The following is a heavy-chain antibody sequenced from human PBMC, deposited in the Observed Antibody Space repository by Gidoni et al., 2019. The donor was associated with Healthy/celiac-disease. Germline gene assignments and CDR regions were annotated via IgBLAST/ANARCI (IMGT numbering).Heavy chain of an antibody. CDR3: ARGGSVRGVIMPPGRRGVDV. CDR2: FNPNSGCT. J-gene: IGHJ6*02. D-gene: IGHD3-10*02. CDR1: GYTFTGYY. V-gene: IGHV1-2*02. Sequence: QVQLVQSGAEVQKPGASVTVSCKASGYTFTGYYMHWVRQAPGQGLEWMGWFNPNSGCTNYAQKFQGRVTMTRDTSISTAYMELSRLRSDDTAVYYCARGGSVRGVIMPPGRRGVDVWGQGTTVTVSS.